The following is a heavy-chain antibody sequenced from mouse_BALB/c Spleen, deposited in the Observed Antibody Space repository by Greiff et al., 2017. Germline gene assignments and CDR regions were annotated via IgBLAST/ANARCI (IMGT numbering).Heavy chain of an antibody. CDR3: ARQLGLRFAY. CDR2: ISSGGGST. D-gene: IGHD3-1*01. CDR1: GFAFSSYD. Sequence: EVQVVESGGGLVKPGGSLKLSCAASGFAFSSYDMSWVRQTPEKRLEWVAYISSGGGSTYYPDTVKGRFTISRDNAKNTLYLQMSSLKSEDTAMYYCARQLGLRFAYWGQGTLVTVSA. J-gene: IGHJ3*01. V-gene: IGHV5-12-1*01.